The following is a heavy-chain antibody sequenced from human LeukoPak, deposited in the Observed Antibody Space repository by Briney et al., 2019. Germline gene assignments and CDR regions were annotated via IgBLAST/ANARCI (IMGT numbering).Heavy chain of an antibody. CDR1: GFTFSSYW. CDR3: TSWGDTTAEYFQR. J-gene: IGHJ1*01. D-gene: IGHD2-21*02. Sequence: GSLRLSCAASGFTFSSYWMSWVRQAPSKGLEWVANIKQDGSEKYHVDSVKGRFTISRDDAQNSMYLQMNSLRVEDTAVYYCTSWGDTTAEYFQRWGQGTLVTVSS. CDR2: IKQDGSEK. V-gene: IGHV3-7*01.